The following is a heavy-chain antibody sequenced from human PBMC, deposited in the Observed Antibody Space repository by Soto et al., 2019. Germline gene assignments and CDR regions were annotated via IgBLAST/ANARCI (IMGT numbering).Heavy chain of an antibody. J-gene: IGHJ6*02. CDR1: GYSFTSYW. CDR2: IDPSDSYT. V-gene: IGHV5-10-1*01. CDR3: ARFGDCSGGSCNSYYYYYGMDV. Sequence: PGESLKISCKGSGYSFTSYWISWVRQMPGKGLEWMGRIDPSDSYTNYSPSFQGHVTISADKSISTAYLQWSSLKASDTAMYYCARFGDCSGGSCNSYYYYYGMDVWGQGTTVTVSS. D-gene: IGHD2-15*01.